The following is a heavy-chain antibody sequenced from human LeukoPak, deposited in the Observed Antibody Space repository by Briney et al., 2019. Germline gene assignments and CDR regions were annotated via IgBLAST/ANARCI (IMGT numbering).Heavy chain of an antibody. D-gene: IGHD3-10*01. CDR3: ARGFYGSGSQFDY. CDR1: GGSISSGDYP. J-gene: IGHJ4*02. CDR2: IFHTGHT. Sequence: PSETLSLTCAVFGGSISSGDYPGSWFRQPPGKALEWIGYIFHTGHTSYNPSLKSRVTISVDMSKNQLSLKLSSVTAADTAVYYCARGFYGSGSQFDYWGQGTLVTVSS. V-gene: IGHV4-30-2*01.